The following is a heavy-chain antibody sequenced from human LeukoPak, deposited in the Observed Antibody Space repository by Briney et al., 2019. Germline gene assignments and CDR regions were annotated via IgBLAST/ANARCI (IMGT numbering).Heavy chain of an antibody. Sequence: GGSLRLSCAASGFTFSSYAMHWVRQAPGKGLEWVAVISYDGSNKYYADSVKGRFTISRDNSKNTLYLQMNSLRAEDTAVYYCAGTLDERGFDYWGQGTLVTVSS. CDR3: AGTLDERGFDY. D-gene: IGHD1-1*01. J-gene: IGHJ4*02. V-gene: IGHV3-30-3*01. CDR1: GFTFSSYA. CDR2: ISYDGSNK.